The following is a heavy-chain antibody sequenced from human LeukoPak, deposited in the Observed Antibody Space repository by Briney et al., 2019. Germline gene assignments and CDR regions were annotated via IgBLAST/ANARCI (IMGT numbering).Heavy chain of an antibody. J-gene: IGHJ4*02. Sequence: GGSLRLSCAASGFTFSPYWMHWVRQAPGKGLVWVSHINGDGTTTTYADSVKGRFTISRDNAQNTLYLQMSSLRAEDTAVYYCARGTALQDYGGQGPLVTVPS. V-gene: IGHV3-74*01. D-gene: IGHD2/OR15-2a*01. CDR1: GFTFSPYW. CDR2: INGDGTTT. CDR3: ARGTALQDY.